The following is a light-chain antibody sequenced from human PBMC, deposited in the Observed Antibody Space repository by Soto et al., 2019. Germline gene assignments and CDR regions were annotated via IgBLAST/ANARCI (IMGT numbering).Light chain of an antibody. Sequence: QSVVTQSASVAGTPGQSITISCIGRVSESGNYNYVSWYQQHPGEVPKLIIFNVNNRPSGVSNRFSGSKSGNTASLTISGLQAEDEADYYCSPFTSSTTYGFGTGTKVTV. CDR3: SPFTSSTTYG. J-gene: IGLJ1*01. V-gene: IGLV2-14*01. CDR1: VSESGNYNY. CDR2: NVN.